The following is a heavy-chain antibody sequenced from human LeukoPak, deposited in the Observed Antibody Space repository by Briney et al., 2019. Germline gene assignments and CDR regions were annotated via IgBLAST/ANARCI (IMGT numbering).Heavy chain of an antibody. D-gene: IGHD3/OR15-3a*01. V-gene: IGHV3-30*03. Sequence: GGSLRLSCAASGFTFSSYGMSWVRQAPGQGLEWVAIISQDGSEKYYADSVRGRFTISRDNSKNTLFLQMNSLRAEDTAVYYCARIKTTGTGDAFDIWGQGTMVTVSS. CDR3: ARIKTTGTGDAFDI. CDR1: GFTFSSYG. J-gene: IGHJ3*02. CDR2: ISQDGSEK.